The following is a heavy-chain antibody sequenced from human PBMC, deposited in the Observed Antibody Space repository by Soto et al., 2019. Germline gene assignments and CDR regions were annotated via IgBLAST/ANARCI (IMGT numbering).Heavy chain of an antibody. J-gene: IGHJ4*02. CDR3: VRGYGGYNHYFDS. Sequence: PSETLSLTCTVSGGSISSYYWSWVRQPPGKGLEWIGYIYFSGTTNYNPSLKSRLTISVDTSKNQFSLRLSSVTAADTAVYYCVRGYGGYNHYFDSWGQGTLVTVSS. D-gene: IGHD5-12*01. CDR2: IYFSGTT. V-gene: IGHV4-59*01. CDR1: GGSISSYY.